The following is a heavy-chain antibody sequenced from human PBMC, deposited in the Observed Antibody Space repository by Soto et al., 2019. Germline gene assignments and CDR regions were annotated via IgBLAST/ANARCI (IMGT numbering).Heavy chain of an antibody. J-gene: IGHJ3*01. Sequence: EKQLVESGGALAQPGGSLRLSCVGSGFTFSIYALTWVRQAPGKGLEWVSLITNNGDTTFFGDSVKGRFSISRDNSKNTLVLELETLRAEGAAVYYCAMSAGYGGAFDVWGQGTMVAVSS. CDR3: AMSAGYGGAFDV. V-gene: IGHV3-23*04. D-gene: IGHD5-12*01. CDR2: ITNNGDTT. CDR1: GFTFSIYA.